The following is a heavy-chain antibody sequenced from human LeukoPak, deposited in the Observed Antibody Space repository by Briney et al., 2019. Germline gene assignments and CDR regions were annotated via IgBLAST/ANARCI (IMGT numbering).Heavy chain of an antibody. Sequence: ASVKVSCKASGYTFTSYGIIWVRQAPGQGLEWMGWISAYNGNTNYAQKLQGRVTMTTDTSTSTAYMELRSLRSDDTAVYYCARDRPGGFGEFPYYYNGMDVWGQGTTVTVSS. CDR2: ISAYNGNT. CDR1: GYTFTSYG. V-gene: IGHV1-18*01. D-gene: IGHD3-10*01. J-gene: IGHJ6*02. CDR3: ARDRPGGFGEFPYYYNGMDV.